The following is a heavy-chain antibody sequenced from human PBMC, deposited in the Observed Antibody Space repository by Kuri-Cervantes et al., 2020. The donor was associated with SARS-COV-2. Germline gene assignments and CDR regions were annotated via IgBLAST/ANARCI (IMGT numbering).Heavy chain of an antibody. D-gene: IGHD6-19*01. CDR2: ISYDGSNK. CDR3: AKSSGTADGGFDP. V-gene: IGHV3-30-3*02. Sequence: GESLKISCAASESTFSSYAMHWVRQAPGKGLEWVGVISYDGSNKDYADSVKGRFTISRDNSKNTLFLQMNSLRAEDTAVYYCAKSSGTADGGFDPWGQGTLVTVSS. J-gene: IGHJ5*02. CDR1: ESTFSSYA.